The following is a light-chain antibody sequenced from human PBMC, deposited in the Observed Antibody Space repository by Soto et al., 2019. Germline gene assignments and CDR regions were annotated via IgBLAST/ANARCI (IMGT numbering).Light chain of an antibody. CDR1: SSDVGAYNY. J-gene: IGLJ3*02. CDR2: EVT. CDR3: TSYVGNDIWV. Sequence: QSALTQPPSASGSPGQSVTISCTGTSSDVGAYNYVSWYQQYPGKAPKLMIYEVTKRLSGVPDRFSGSKSGNTASLTVSGLQAEDEADYYCTSYVGNDIWVFGGGTKVTVL. V-gene: IGLV2-8*01.